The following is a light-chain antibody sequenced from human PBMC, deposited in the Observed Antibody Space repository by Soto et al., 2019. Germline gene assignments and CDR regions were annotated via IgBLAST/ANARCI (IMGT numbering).Light chain of an antibody. CDR3: QQYNNWPWT. Sequence: EIVLTQSPGSLSLSPGERATLSCRASQSVRSNYLAWYQQTLGQAPRLLIFGASIRATGIPDRFRGSGSGTDFTLTISRLEPEDFAVYYCQQYNNWPWTFGQGTKVEIK. CDR1: QSVRSNY. J-gene: IGKJ1*01. CDR2: GAS. V-gene: IGKV3-20*01.